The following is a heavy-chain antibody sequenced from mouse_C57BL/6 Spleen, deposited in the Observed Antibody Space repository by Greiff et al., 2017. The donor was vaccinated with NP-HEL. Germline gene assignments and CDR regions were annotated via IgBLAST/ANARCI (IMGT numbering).Heavy chain of an antibody. Sequence: EVKVEESGGGLVQPGGSLSLSCAASGFTFTDYYMSWVRQPPGKALEWLGFIRNKANGYTTEYSASVKGRFTISRDNSQSILYLQMNALRAEDSATYYCARSPTGTSWFAYWGQGTLVTVSA. CDR1: GFTFTDYY. V-gene: IGHV7-3*01. CDR3: ARSPTGTSWFAY. CDR2: IRNKANGYTT. D-gene: IGHD4-1*02. J-gene: IGHJ3*01.